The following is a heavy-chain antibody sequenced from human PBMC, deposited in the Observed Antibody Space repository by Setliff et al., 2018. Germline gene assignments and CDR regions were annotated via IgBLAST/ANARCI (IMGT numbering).Heavy chain of an antibody. CDR1: GCSISSGHF. D-gene: IGHD3-9*01. J-gene: IGHJ3*02. Sequence: SETLSLTCGMSGCSISSGHFWGWIRQSAGRGLEWIGRIYGGGATNYNPSLKARLTISVDNSKNQFSLQLTSVTAADTALYFCARERLYYDDLTGFSPEAFDIWGQETMVTVSS. V-gene: IGHV4-61*02. CDR2: IYGGGAT. CDR3: ARERLYYDDLTGFSPEAFDI.